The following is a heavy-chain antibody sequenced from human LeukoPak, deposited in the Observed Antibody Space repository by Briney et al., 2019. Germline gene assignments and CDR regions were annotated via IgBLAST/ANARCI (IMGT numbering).Heavy chain of an antibody. J-gene: IGHJ4*02. CDR3: VRQYYYGSGSYLWAPDY. CDR1: GFTFSSYW. V-gene: IGHV3-74*01. CDR2: INSDGSST. Sequence: GGSLRLSCAASGFTFSSYWMHWVRQAPGKGLVWVSRINSDGSSTSYADSVKGRFTISRDNVKNSLYLQMNSLRAEDTAVYYCVRQYYYGSGSYLWAPDYWGQGTLVTVSS. D-gene: IGHD3-10*01.